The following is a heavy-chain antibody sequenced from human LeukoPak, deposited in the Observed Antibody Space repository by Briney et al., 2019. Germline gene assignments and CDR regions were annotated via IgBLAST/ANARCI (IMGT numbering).Heavy chain of an antibody. J-gene: IGHJ4*02. CDR1: GYMFTNYG. Sequence: ASVKVSCKASGYMFTNYGISWVRQAPGQGLEWMGWISAYNGNTNYAQKLQGRVTMTTDTSTSTAYMELRSLRSDDTAVYYCARDQIVLMVYGTDYYFDYWGQGTLVTVSS. CDR2: ISAYNGNT. V-gene: IGHV1-18*01. D-gene: IGHD2-8*01. CDR3: ARDQIVLMVYGTDYYFDY.